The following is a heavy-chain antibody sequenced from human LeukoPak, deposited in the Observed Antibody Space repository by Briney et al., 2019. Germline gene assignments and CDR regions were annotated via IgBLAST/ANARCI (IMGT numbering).Heavy chain of an antibody. CDR1: GFTFSSYA. V-gene: IGHV3-23*01. J-gene: IGHJ4*02. D-gene: IGHD6-19*01. Sequence: GGSLRLSCAASGFTFSSYAMSWVRQAPGKGLEWVSGISGSAASTYYAGSVKGRFTISRDNSKDTLYLQMNSLRAEDTAVYFCAKMPVSYSSGWSNFDYWGQGTLVTVSS. CDR2: ISGSAAST. CDR3: AKMPVSYSSGWSNFDY.